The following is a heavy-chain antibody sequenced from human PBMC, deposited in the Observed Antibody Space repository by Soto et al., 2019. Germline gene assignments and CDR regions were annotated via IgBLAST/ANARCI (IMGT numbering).Heavy chain of an antibody. V-gene: IGHV3-7*03. CDR1: GFTFSSYW. CDR3: ARDTGYRSTSQSYFYGMDV. J-gene: IGHJ6*02. Sequence: GGSLRLSCAASGFTFSSYWMNWVRQAPGKGLEWVANIKQGGSEKYYVDSVKGRFTISRDNAKNSLFLQMNSLRAEDTAVYYCARDTGYRSTSQSYFYGMDVWGQGTTVTVSS. D-gene: IGHD6-13*01. CDR2: IKQGGSEK.